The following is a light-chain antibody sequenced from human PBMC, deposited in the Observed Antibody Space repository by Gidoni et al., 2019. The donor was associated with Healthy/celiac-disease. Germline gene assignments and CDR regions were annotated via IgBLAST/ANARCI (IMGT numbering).Light chain of an antibody. J-gene: IGKJ4*01. CDR3: QQRSNWPPLT. Sequence: EIVLTQSPATLSLSDRERATLSCRASQSVRRYLAWYQQKPGQAPRLLIYDASNRATGIPARFSGSGSGTDFTLTISSLEPEDFAVYYCQQRSNWPPLTFGGGTKVEIK. CDR2: DAS. CDR1: QSVRRY. V-gene: IGKV3-11*01.